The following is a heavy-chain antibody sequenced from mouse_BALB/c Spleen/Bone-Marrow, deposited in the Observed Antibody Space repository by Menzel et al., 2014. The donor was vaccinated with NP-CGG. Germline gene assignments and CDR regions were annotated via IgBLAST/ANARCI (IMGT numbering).Heavy chain of an antibody. CDR3: ARYDGPAWFAY. J-gene: IGHJ3*01. CDR2: INPSNGRT. CDR1: GYSFTTYW. D-gene: IGHD2-3*01. Sequence: QAQLQQSGAELVKPGASVRLSCKASGYSFTTYWIHWVRQRPGQGLEWIGEINPSNGRTNYNEKFKSKATLTVDKSSSTAYMQLSSLTSEDSAVYYCARYDGPAWFAYRGQGTLVTVSA. V-gene: IGHV1S81*02.